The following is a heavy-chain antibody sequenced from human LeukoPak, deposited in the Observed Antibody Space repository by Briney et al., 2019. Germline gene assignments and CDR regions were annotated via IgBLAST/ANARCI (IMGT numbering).Heavy chain of an antibody. V-gene: IGHV4-31*03. D-gene: IGHD3-3*01. CDR1: GDSITTGGHY. CDR2: IDHSGSA. Sequence: SQTLSLTCTVSGDSITTGGHYWSWSREHPGRGLEWIGYIDHSGSANYNPSLESRITISGDTSKNQFALKVTSVTAADTAVYFCARGVSYTVFGVAADAFDIRGQGTVVSVSS. J-gene: IGHJ3*02. CDR3: ARGVSYTVFGVAADAFDI.